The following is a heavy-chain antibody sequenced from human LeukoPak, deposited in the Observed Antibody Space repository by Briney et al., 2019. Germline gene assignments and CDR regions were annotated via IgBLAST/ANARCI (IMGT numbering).Heavy chain of an antibody. D-gene: IGHD6-19*01. CDR1: GYTFTSYD. J-gene: IGHJ6*03. CDR3: ARSAAVAGIYYYYYMDV. CDR2: MNPNSGNT. Sequence: GASVKVSCKASGYTFTSYDINWVRQAPGQGLEWMGWMNPNSGNTGYAQKFQGRVTMTRNTSISTAYMELSSLRSEDTAVYYCARSAAVAGIYYYYYMDVWGKGTTVTISS. V-gene: IGHV1-8*01.